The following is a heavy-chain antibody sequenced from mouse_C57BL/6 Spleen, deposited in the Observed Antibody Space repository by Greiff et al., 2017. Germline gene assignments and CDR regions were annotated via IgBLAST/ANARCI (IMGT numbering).Heavy chain of an antibody. J-gene: IGHJ1*03. CDR1: GYTFTSYW. V-gene: IGHV1-52*01. Sequence: QVQLQQPGAELVRPGSSVKLSCKASGYTFTSYWMHWVKQRPIQGLEWIGNIDPSDSETHYNQKFKDKATLTVDKSSSTAYMQLSSLTSEDSAVYYCVSYYSNYWYFDVWGTGTTVTVSS. D-gene: IGHD2-5*01. CDR3: VSYYSNYWYFDV. CDR2: IDPSDSET.